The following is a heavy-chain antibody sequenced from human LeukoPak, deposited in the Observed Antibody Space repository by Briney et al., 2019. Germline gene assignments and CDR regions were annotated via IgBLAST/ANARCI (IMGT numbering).Heavy chain of an antibody. CDR2: INPNSGGA. J-gene: IGHJ6*03. CDR1: GYTFTGYY. CDR3: ARASDCSGGSCYSDYYYYYMDV. V-gene: IGHV1-2*02. D-gene: IGHD2-15*01. Sequence: ASVKVSCKASGYTFTGYYMHWVRQAPGQGLEWMGWINPNSGGANYAQKFQGGVTMTRDTSISTAYMELSRLRSDDTAVYYCARASDCSGGSCYSDYYYYYMDVWGKGTTVTVSS.